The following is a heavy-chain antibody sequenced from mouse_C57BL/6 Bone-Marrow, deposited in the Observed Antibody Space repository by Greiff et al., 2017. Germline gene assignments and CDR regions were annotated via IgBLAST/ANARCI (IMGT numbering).Heavy chain of an antibody. CDR3: ARVYGSSRFAY. D-gene: IGHD1-1*01. CDR1: GFTFSSYA. CDR2: ISDGGSYT. V-gene: IGHV5-4*03. Sequence: DVKLVESGGGLVKPGGSLKLSCAASGFTFSSYAMSWVRQTPEKRLEWVATISDGGSYTYYPDNVKGRFTISRDNAKNNLYLQMSHLKSEDTAMYYCARVYGSSRFAYWGQGTLVTVSA. J-gene: IGHJ3*01.